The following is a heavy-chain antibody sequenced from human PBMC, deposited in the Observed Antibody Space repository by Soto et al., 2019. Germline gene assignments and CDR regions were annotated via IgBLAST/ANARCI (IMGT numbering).Heavy chain of an antibody. CDR2: ISYSGST. Sequence: QVQLQESGPGLVKPSQTLSLTCTVSGDSMTTVGYYLTWIRQHPGQGLEWIGFISYSGSTYYSSSLKGRVAISADTSKNQFSLKLNSVTAADTAVYYCTRGDYWGQGTLVTVSS. V-gene: IGHV4-31*03. J-gene: IGHJ4*02. CDR3: TRGDY. CDR1: GDSMTTVGYY.